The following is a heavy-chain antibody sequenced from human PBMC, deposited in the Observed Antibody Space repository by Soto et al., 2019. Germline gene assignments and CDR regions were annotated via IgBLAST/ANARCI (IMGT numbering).Heavy chain of an antibody. CDR2: INHSGST. V-gene: IGHV4-34*01. J-gene: IGHJ4*02. Sequence: PSETLSLTCAVYGGSFSGYYWSWIRQPPGKGLEWIGEINHSGSTNYNPSLKSRVTISVDTSKNQFSLKLSSVTAADTAVYYCARFKRVTTFFDYWGQGTLVTVSS. CDR1: GGSFSGYY. CDR3: ARFKRVTTFFDY. D-gene: IGHD4-17*01.